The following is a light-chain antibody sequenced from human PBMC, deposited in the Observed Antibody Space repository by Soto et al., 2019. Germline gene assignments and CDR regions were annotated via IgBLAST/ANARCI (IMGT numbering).Light chain of an antibody. CDR1: SSDVGSYNL. V-gene: IGLV2-23*01. J-gene: IGLJ1*01. Sequence: QSVLTQPASGSGSPGRSITISCTGTSSDVGSYNLVSWYQQHPGKAPKLMIYEGSKRPSGVSNRFSGSKSGNTASLTISGLQAEDEADYYCCSYAGSSPYVFGTGTKVTVL. CDR3: CSYAGSSPYV. CDR2: EGS.